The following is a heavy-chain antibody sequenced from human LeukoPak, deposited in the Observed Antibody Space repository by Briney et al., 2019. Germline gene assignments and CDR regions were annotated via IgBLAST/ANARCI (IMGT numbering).Heavy chain of an antibody. CDR3: ANLVGQKEYYGSGTPVY. J-gene: IGHJ4*02. D-gene: IGHD3-10*01. Sequence: GGSLRLSCAASGFTFSSYAMSWVRQAPGKGLEWVSAISGSGGSTYYADSVKGRFTISRDNSKNTLYLQMNSLRAEDTAVYYCANLVGQKEYYGSGTPVYWGQGTLVTVSS. CDR2: ISGSGGST. V-gene: IGHV3-23*01. CDR1: GFTFSSYA.